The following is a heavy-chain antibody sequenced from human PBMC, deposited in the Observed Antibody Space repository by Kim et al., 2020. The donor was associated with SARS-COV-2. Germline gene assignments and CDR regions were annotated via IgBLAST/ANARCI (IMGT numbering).Heavy chain of an antibody. D-gene: IGHD3-10*01. CDR3: ARRGEYYGSGSYYNNWFDP. V-gene: IGHV4-39*07. J-gene: IGHJ5*02. Sequence: SETLSLTCTVSGGSISSSSYYWGWIRQPPGKGLEWIGSIYYSGSTYYNPSLKSRVTISVDTSKNQFSLKLSSVTAADTAVYYCARRGEYYGSGSYYNNWFDPWGQGTLVTVSS. CDR2: IYYSGST. CDR1: GGSISSSSYY.